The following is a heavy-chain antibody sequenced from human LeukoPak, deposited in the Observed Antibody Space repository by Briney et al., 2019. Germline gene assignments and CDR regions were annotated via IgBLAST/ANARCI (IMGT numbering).Heavy chain of an antibody. V-gene: IGHV1-18*01. D-gene: IGHD3-10*01. Sequence: ASVKVSCKASGYTFTSYGISWVRQAPGQGLEWMGWISAYNGNTNYAQKLQGRVTMTTDTSTSTAYMELRSLRSDDTAVHYCARSMVRGAAYYYYGMDVWGQGTTVTVSS. CDR2: ISAYNGNT. CDR1: GYTFTSYG. J-gene: IGHJ6*02. CDR3: ARSMVRGAAYYYYGMDV.